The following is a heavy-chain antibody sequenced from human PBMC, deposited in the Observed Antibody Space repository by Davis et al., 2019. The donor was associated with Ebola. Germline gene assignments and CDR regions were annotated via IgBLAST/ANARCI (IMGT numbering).Heavy chain of an antibody. J-gene: IGHJ6*02. D-gene: IGHD6-19*01. CDR3: AKDKVIAVAGTDYWYYGMDV. CDR2: ISWNSGSI. CDR1: GFTFDDYA. V-gene: IGHV3-9*01. Sequence: PGGSLRLSCAASGFTFDDYAMHWVRQAPGKGLEWVSGISWNSGSIGYADSVKGRFTISRDNAKNSLYLQMNSLRAEDTALYYCAKDKVIAVAGTDYWYYGMDVWGQGTTVTVSS.